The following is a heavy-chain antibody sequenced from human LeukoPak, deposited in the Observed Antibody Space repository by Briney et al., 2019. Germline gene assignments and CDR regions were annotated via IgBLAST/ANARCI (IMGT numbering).Heavy chain of an antibody. CDR3: ARGASRYFDWLFWGNTKEYYYYYMDV. CDR2: INTNTGNP. V-gene: IGHV7-4-1*02. Sequence: ASVKVSCKTSGYTFTNYAMNWVRQAPGQGLEWMGWINTNTGNPTYAQGFTGRFVFSLDTSVSTAYLQISSLKAEDTAVYYCARGASRYFDWLFWGNTKEYYYYYMDVWGKGTTVTVSS. CDR1: GYTFTNYA. D-gene: IGHD3-9*01. J-gene: IGHJ6*03.